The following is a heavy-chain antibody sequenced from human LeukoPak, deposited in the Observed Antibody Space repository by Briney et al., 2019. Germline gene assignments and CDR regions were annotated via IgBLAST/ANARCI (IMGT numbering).Heavy chain of an antibody. CDR2: INPSGGST. CDR3: ARDLKGNTMVRGVIERYYYYMDV. V-gene: IGHV1-46*01. Sequence: GASVKVSCKASGYTFTSYYMHWVRQAPGQGLAWMGIINPSGGSTSYAQKFQGRVTMTRDTSISTAYMELSRLRSDDTAVYYCARDLKGNTMVRGVIERYYYYMDVWGKGTTVTISS. CDR1: GYTFTSYY. D-gene: IGHD3-10*01. J-gene: IGHJ6*03.